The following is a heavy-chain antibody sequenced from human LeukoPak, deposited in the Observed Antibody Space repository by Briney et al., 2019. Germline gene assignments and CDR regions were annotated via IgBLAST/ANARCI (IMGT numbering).Heavy chain of an antibody. Sequence: PSETLSLTCTVSGGSISSYYWSWIRQPPGKGLEWIGYIYYSGSADYNPSLKSRVTISVDTSKNQFSLKLSSVTAADTAVYYCARDLYKGYYGMDVWGQGTTVTVSS. J-gene: IGHJ6*02. V-gene: IGHV4-59*01. CDR1: GGSISSYY. CDR2: IYYSGSA. CDR3: ARDLYKGYYGMDV. D-gene: IGHD2-2*02.